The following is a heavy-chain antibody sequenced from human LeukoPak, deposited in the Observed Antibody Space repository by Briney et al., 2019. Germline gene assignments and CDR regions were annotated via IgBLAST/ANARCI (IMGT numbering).Heavy chain of an antibody. Sequence: GASVKVSCKASGGTFSSYAISWVRQAPGQGLEWMGRIIPILGIANYAQKFQGRVTITAVKSTSTAYMELSSLRSEDTAVYYCALRIMITFGVEYWGPGTLVTVSS. J-gene: IGHJ4*02. CDR3: ALRIMITFGVEY. CDR2: IIPILGIA. V-gene: IGHV1-69*04. CDR1: GGTFSSYA. D-gene: IGHD3-16*01.